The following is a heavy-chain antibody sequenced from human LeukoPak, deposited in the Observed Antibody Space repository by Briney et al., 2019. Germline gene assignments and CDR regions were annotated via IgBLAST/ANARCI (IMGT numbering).Heavy chain of an antibody. CDR2: INHSGST. D-gene: IGHD3-3*01. Sequence: SETLSLTCAVYGGSFSGYYWSWIRQPPGKGLEWIGEINHSGSTNYNPSPKSRVTISVDTSKNQFSLKLSSVTAADTAVYYCARHVGYGFWSGSYYMDVWGKGTTVTVSS. CDR3: ARHVGYGFWSGSYYMDV. V-gene: IGHV4-34*01. CDR1: GGSFSGYY. J-gene: IGHJ6*03.